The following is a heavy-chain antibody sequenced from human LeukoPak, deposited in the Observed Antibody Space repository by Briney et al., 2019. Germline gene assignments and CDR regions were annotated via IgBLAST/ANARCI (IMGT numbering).Heavy chain of an antibody. CDR2: IYYSGST. J-gene: IGHJ4*02. CDR3: ARSPPGNPYFDS. Sequence: SETLSLTCTVSGGSISSYYWSWIRQPPGKGLEWIGYIYYSGSTTYNPSLKSRVTISVDTSKNQFSLKLSSVTAADTAVYYCARSPPGNPYFDSWGQGTLVTVSS. V-gene: IGHV4-59*01. CDR1: GGSISSYY.